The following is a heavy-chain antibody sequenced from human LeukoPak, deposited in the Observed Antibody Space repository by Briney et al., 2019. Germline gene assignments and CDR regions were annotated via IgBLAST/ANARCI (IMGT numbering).Heavy chain of an antibody. CDR3: ARDTGIAAAVFDY. D-gene: IGHD6-13*01. CDR1: GFTFSSYA. CDR2: ISYDGSNK. Sequence: GGSLRLSCAASGFTFSSYAMHWVRQAPGKGLEWVAVISYDGSNKYYADSVKGRFTISRDNSKNTLYLQMNSLRAEDTAVYYCARDTGIAAAVFDYWGQGTLVTVSS. J-gene: IGHJ4*02. V-gene: IGHV3-30*04.